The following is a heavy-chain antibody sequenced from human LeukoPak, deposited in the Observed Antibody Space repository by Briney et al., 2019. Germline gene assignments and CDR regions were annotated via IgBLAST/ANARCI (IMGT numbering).Heavy chain of an antibody. CDR3: ASALDDHHLDAFDI. V-gene: IGHV5-51*01. D-gene: IGHD1-1*01. CDR1: GYSFIYYW. Sequence: ESLKISCKGSGYSFIYYWIGWVRQMPGKGLEWMGIIYPGDSDTRYSPSFQGRVTISADKSISTAYLQWSSLKASDTAMYYCASALDDHHLDAFDIWGQGTMVTVSS. J-gene: IGHJ3*02. CDR2: IYPGDSDT.